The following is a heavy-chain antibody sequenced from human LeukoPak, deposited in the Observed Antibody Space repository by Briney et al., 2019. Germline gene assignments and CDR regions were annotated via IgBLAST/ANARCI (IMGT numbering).Heavy chain of an antibody. Sequence: GASVKVSCKVSGYTLTELSMHWVRQAPGKGLEWMGGFDPEDGETIYAQKFQGRVTMTEDTSTDTAYMELSSLRSEDTAVYYCATADPTSLWFGELVYYYYMDVWGKGTTVTISS. CDR3: ATADPTSLWFGELVYYYYMDV. D-gene: IGHD3-10*01. V-gene: IGHV1-24*01. CDR1: GYTLTELS. J-gene: IGHJ6*03. CDR2: FDPEDGET.